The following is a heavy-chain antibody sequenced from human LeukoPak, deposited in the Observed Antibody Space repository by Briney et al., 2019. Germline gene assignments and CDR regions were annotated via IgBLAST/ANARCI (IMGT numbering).Heavy chain of an antibody. J-gene: IGHJ4*02. Sequence: GESLKISCKGSGYSFTSYWIGWVRQMPGKGLEWMGIMYPGDSETRYSPSFQGQVTISADKSISTAYLRWRSLKASDTAMYFCARQPSFEAKAVHFWGQGTLVTVSS. CDR2: MYPGDSET. D-gene: IGHD3-16*01. CDR1: GYSFTSYW. V-gene: IGHV5-51*01. CDR3: ARQPSFEAKAVHF.